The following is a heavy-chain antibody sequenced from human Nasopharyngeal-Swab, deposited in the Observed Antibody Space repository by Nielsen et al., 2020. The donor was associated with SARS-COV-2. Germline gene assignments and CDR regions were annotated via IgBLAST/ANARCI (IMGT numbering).Heavy chain of an antibody. CDR1: GYTFAIHY. CDR3: ARAETYGSGSYYGRSDAFDI. D-gene: IGHD3-10*01. Sequence: ASVKVSCKASGYTFAIHYIHWVRQAPGQGPEWMGIINPSGGSTSYGQKFQGRVTMTRDTSTSTVYMELSSLRSEDTAVYYCARAETYGSGSYYGRSDAFDIWGQGTMVTVSS. V-gene: IGHV1-46*01. CDR2: INPSGGST. J-gene: IGHJ3*02.